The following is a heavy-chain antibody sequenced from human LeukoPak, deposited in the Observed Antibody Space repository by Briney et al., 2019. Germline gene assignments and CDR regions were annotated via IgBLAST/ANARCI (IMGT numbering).Heavy chain of an antibody. CDR2: IYSGGST. V-gene: IGHV3-53*01. CDR1: GFTVSSNY. D-gene: IGHD4-23*01. CDR3: ARLRWYLFDY. J-gene: IGHJ4*02. Sequence: GGSLRLSCAASGFTVSSNYMSWVRQAPGKGLEWVSVIYSGGSTYYADSVKGRFTISRDNSKNTLYLQMNSLRAEDTAVYYCARLRWYLFDYWGQETLVTVSS.